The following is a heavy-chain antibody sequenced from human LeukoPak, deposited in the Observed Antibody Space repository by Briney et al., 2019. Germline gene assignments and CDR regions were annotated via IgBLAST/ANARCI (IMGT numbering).Heavy chain of an antibody. Sequence: PSETLSLTCAVSSVPFSNYYWSWVRQSPRQGLEWIGEINHSGYTNYNPSLKSRVTMSIDTSKNQFSLRLTSVSAADTGVYYCTRAVAGHPDWGQGTLVTVSS. CDR1: SVPFSNYY. J-gene: IGHJ4*02. CDR2: INHSGYT. CDR3: TRAVAGHPD. V-gene: IGHV4-34*01. D-gene: IGHD6-19*01.